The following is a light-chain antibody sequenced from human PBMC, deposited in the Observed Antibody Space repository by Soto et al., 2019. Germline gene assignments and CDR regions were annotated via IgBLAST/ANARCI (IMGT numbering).Light chain of an antibody. V-gene: IGKV3-15*01. J-gene: IGKJ1*01. Sequence: EIVMTQSPATLSVSPGERATLSCRASQSVSSNLAWYQQKPGQAPRLLIFAASTRATGVPARFSGSGSGTEFTLTISSLQPEDFAVYYCEQYNNWFSITFGQGTKVDIK. CDR1: QSVSSN. CDR2: AAS. CDR3: EQYNNWFSIT.